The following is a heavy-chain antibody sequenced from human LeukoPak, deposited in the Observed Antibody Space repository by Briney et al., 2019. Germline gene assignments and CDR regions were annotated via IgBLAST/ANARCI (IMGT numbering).Heavy chain of an antibody. Sequence: PSETLSLTCTVSGDSISSGDYYWSWIRQPAGKGLEWIGYIYYSGSTNYNPSLKSRVTISVDTSKNQFSLKLSSVTAADTAVYYCASSERWRPGGFDPWGQGTLVTVSS. V-gene: IGHV4-61*08. J-gene: IGHJ5*02. D-gene: IGHD4-23*01. CDR1: GDSISSGDYY. CDR2: IYYSGST. CDR3: ASSERWRPGGFDP.